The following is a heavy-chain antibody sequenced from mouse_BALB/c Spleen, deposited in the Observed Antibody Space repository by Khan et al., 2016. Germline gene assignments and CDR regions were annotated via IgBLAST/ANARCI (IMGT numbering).Heavy chain of an antibody. Sequence: EVQLQESGPGLVKPSQSLSLTCTVTGYSITSDYAWNWIRQFPGNRLEWMGYISYSGSTSYNPSLQSRISINRDTSKNQFFLQLNSVTSEDTATYYCARSEYGDKDAMDYWGQGTSVTVSS. CDR2: ISYSGST. V-gene: IGHV3-2*02. J-gene: IGHJ4*01. CDR1: GYSITSDYA. CDR3: ARSEYGDKDAMDY. D-gene: IGHD1-1*01.